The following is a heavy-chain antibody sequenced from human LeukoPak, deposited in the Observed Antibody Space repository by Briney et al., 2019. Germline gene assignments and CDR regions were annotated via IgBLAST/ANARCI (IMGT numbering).Heavy chain of an antibody. CDR1: GFTFGTCS. CDR2: ISSSSGTI. CDR3: TREMVMIDY. V-gene: IGHV3-48*01. J-gene: IGHJ4*02. D-gene: IGHD4-23*01. Sequence: PGGSLRLSCVASGFTFGTCSMNWVRQAPGKGLDWVSYISSSSGTIYYADSVKGRFTISRDNAKSSLYLQMNSLRAEDTAVYYCTREMVMIDYWGQGNLVTVSS.